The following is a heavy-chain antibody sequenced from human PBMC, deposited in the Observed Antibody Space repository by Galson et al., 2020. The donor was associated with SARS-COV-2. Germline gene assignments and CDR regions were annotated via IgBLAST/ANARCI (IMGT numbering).Heavy chain of an antibody. J-gene: IGHJ6*02. D-gene: IGHD2-2*01. CDR3: ARGLGYCSSTSCYYYYYGMDV. CDR1: GGSVSSGAFS. Sequence: PSETLSLTCAVSGGSVSSGAFSWSWFRQPPGKGLEWIGYIYDSANTYYNPSLKSRVSISVDRSKNQFSLNLSSVTAADTAVYYCARGLGYCSSTSCYYYYYGMDVWGQGTTVTVSS. V-gene: IGHV4-30-2*01. CDR2: IYDSANT.